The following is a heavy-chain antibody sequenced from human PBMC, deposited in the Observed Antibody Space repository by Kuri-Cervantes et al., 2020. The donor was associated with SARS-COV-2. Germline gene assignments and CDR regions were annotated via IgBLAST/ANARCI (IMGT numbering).Heavy chain of an antibody. J-gene: IGHJ4*02. CDR2: INHSGSA. CDR1: GGSFSGFY. D-gene: IGHD4-11*01. Sequence: QTLSLTCAVYGGSFSGFYWSWIRQPPGKGLEWIGEINHSGSANYNPSLKSRVTISVDTSKNQFSLKLSSVTAADTAVYYCARHEPSTVTTLFDYWGQGTLVTVSS. V-gene: IGHV4-34*01. CDR3: ARHEPSTVTTLFDY.